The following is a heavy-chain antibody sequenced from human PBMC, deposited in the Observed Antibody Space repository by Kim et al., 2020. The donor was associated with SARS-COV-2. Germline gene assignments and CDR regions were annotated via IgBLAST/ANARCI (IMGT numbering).Heavy chain of an antibody. J-gene: IGHJ4*02. CDR1: GFTFSSYA. D-gene: IGHD6-19*01. CDR3: AKDGGSGWYVRYFDY. Sequence: GGSLRLSCAASGFTFSSYAMSWVRQAPVKGLEWVSVIYSGGSSTYYADSVKGRFTISRDNSKNTLYLQMNSLRAEDTAVYYCAKDGGSGWYVRYFDYWGQGTLVTVSS. CDR2: IYSGGSST. V-gene: IGHV3-23*03.